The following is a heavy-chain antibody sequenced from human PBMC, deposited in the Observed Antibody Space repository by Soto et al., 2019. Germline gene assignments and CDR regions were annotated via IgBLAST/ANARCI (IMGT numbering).Heavy chain of an antibody. CDR3: TTDIVVVPAAIPWNYYYGMDV. CDR1: GFTFSNAW. Sequence: LRLSCAASGFTFSNAWMNWVRQAPGKGLEWVGRIKSKTDGGTTDYAAPVKGRFTIPRDDSKNTLYLQMNSLKTEDTAVYYCTTDIVVVPAAIPWNYYYGMDVWGQGTTVTVSS. D-gene: IGHD2-2*01. CDR2: IKSKTDGGTT. J-gene: IGHJ6*02. V-gene: IGHV3-15*07.